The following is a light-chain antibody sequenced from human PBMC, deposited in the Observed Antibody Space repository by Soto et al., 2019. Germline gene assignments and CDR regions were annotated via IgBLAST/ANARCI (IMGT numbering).Light chain of an antibody. CDR1: QDIRSS. J-gene: IGKJ5*01. Sequence: AIQLTQSPSSLSASVGDRVTITCRTSQDIRSSLAWYQQKPGNAPKLLVYDASSLQSGVPSRFSGSGSGTDFILTISSLQPEDFAAYYCQQFMTYPLTLGQGTRLEIK. CDR3: QQFMTYPLT. CDR2: DAS. V-gene: IGKV1-13*02.